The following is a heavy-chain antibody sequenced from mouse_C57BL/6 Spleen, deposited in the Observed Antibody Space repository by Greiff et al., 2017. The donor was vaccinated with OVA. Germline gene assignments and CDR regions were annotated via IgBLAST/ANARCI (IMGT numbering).Heavy chain of an antibody. Sequence: VQLQQSGAELVMPGASVKLSCKASGYTFTSYWMHWVKQRPGQGLEWIGEIDPSDSYTNYNQKFKGKSTLTVDKSSSTAYMQLSSLTSEDSAVYYCARSHDSAWFAYWGQGTLVTVSA. CDR2: IDPSDSYT. CDR1: GYTFTSYW. D-gene: IGHD2-4*01. V-gene: IGHV1-69*01. CDR3: ARSHDSAWFAY. J-gene: IGHJ3*01.